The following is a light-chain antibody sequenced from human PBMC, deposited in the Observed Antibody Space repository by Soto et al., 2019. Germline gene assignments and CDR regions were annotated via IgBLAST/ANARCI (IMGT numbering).Light chain of an antibody. CDR2: GAS. CDR3: QQYNNWPLT. V-gene: IGKV3-15*01. Sequence: SPTPLFLSPGERATLSCMSSQSVSSNLAWYQQKPGQAPRLLIYGASTRATGIPARFSGSGSGTEFTLTISSLQSEDVAVYYCQQYNNWPLTFGGVSKVDIK. J-gene: IGKJ4*01. CDR1: QSVSSN.